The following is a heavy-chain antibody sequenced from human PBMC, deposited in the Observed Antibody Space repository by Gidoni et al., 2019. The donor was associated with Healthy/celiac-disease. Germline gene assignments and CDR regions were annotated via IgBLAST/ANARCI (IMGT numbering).Heavy chain of an antibody. D-gene: IGHD2-2*01. V-gene: IGHV3-7*04. Sequence: EVQLVESGGGLVQPGGSLRLSCAASGFTFSSYWMSWVRQAPGKGLEWVSNIKQDGSEKYYVDSVKGRFTISRDNAKNSLYLQMNSLRAEDTAVYYCARAGCSSTSCYEGWFDPWGQGTLVTVSS. CDR3: ARAGCSSTSCYEGWFDP. J-gene: IGHJ5*02. CDR2: IKQDGSEK. CDR1: GFTFSSYW.